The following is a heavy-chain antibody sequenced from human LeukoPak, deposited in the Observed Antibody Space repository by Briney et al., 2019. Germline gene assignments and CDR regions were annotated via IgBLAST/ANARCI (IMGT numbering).Heavy chain of an antibody. D-gene: IGHD1-26*01. Sequence: GGSLRLSCAASGFTFSNYWMYWVRQVPGKGLVWVSRINSFGISTSYADSVKGRFTISRDNAKNTLYLQMNSLRAEDTAVYYCARGSYYGFDMWAQGTMVTVSS. V-gene: IGHV3-74*01. CDR3: ARGSYYGFDM. CDR2: INSFGIST. J-gene: IGHJ3*02. CDR1: GFTFSNYW.